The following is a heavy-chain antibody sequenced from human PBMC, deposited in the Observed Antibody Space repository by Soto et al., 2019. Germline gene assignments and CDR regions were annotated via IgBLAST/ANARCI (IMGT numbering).Heavy chain of an antibody. CDR2: MKPKNGHT. D-gene: IGHD2-8*01. V-gene: IGHV1-8*01. CDR1: GYTFTSYD. Sequence: QVQLVQSGAEVKKPGASVKVSCKASGYTFTSYDINWVRQATGQGLEWMGWMKPKNGHTGYAQKFQGRVTMTRATSISTAHMEPSNLTSEPTDIYYCVRSAYGPNGVCEFGNFDYWGQGTLVTVSS. J-gene: IGHJ4*02. CDR3: VRSAYGPNGVCEFGNFDY.